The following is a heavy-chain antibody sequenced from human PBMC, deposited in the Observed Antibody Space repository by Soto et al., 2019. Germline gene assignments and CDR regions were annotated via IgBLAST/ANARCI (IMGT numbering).Heavy chain of an antibody. Sequence: VQLQESGPGLVKPSETLSLTCTVSGGSISSYYWSWIRQPPGKVLEWIVYFFYSGSTNYNPSLKSGVTISVYTSKNQFSLKLSSVTAADTAVYYCARSYGSAFDIWGHGTMVTVSS. CDR1: GGSISSYY. J-gene: IGHJ3*02. CDR3: ARSYGSAFDI. V-gene: IGHV4-59*01. D-gene: IGHD1-26*01. CDR2: FFYSGST.